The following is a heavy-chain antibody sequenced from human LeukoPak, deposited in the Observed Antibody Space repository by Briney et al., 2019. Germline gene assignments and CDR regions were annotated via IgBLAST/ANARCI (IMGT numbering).Heavy chain of an antibody. J-gene: IGHJ4*02. D-gene: IGHD6-19*01. CDR3: ARDGGYRRGWTYGAGDY. V-gene: IGHV3-30*04. CDR1: GFTFSSYV. Sequence: PGRSLRLSCAASGFTFSSYVMHWVRQAPGKGLECVAVISNDGSDKYYADSVKGRFTIYRDNSKNNLYLQMNSLRAEDTALYYCARDGGYRRGWTYGAGDYWGQGTMVTVSS. CDR2: ISNDGSDK.